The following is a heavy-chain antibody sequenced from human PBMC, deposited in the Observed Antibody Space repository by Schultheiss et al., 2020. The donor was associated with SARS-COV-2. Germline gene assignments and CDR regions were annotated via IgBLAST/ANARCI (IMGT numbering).Heavy chain of an antibody. CDR2: INPNSGGT. D-gene: IGHD3-3*02. J-gene: IGHJ4*02. CDR3: AREVQLATTDY. Sequence: ASVKVSCKASGGTFSSYAISWVRQAPGQGLEWMGWINPNSGGTNYAQKLQGRVTMTTDTSTSTAYMELRSLTSDDTAVYYCAREVQLATTDYWGQGTLVTVSS. CDR1: GGTFSSYA. V-gene: IGHV1-18*01.